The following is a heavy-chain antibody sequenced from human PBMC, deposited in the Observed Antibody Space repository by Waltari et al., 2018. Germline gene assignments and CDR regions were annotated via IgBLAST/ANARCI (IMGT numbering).Heavy chain of an antibody. CDR1: GFTFSGYN. Sequence: QMQLVESGGGVVQPGGSLTLSCAASGFTFSGYNMYWVRQAPGKGLEWVTLISNDGSSIHYADSVKARFFISRDNSKNALYLQLNSLRTDDTAVYYCARGDYGMDVWGQGTTVTVSS. J-gene: IGHJ6*02. CDR3: ARGDYGMDV. V-gene: IGHV3-30*04. CDR2: ISNDGSSI.